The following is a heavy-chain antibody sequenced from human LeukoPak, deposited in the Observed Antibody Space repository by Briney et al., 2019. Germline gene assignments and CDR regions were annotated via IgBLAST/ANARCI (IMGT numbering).Heavy chain of an antibody. CDR3: AKERKIAVAGRRRNNWFDP. J-gene: IGHJ5*02. Sequence: PGGSLRLSCAASGFTFSSYWMNWVRQAPGKGLVWVSRINSNGSSTSYADSVKGRFTISRDNAKNTLYLQMNSLRTEDTALYYCAKERKIAVAGRRRNNWFDPWGQGTLVTVSS. D-gene: IGHD6-19*01. V-gene: IGHV3-74*01. CDR1: GFTFSSYW. CDR2: INSNGSST.